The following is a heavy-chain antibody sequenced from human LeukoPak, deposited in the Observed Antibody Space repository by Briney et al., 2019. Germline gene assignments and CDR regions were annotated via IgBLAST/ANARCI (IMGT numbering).Heavy chain of an antibody. V-gene: IGHV3-21*04. CDR2: ISSSSSYI. J-gene: IGHJ4*02. Sequence: GGSLRLSCAASGFTFSSYSMNWVRQAPGKGLEWVSSISSSSSYIYYGDSVKGRFTISRDNAKNSLYLQMNSLRAEDTAVYYCAKTFGGDFDYWGQGTLVTVSS. CDR1: GFTFSSYS. D-gene: IGHD3-16*01. CDR3: AKTFGGDFDY.